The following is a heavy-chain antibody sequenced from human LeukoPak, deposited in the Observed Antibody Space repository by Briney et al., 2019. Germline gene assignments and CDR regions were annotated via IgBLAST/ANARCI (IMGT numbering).Heavy chain of an antibody. J-gene: IGHJ4*02. V-gene: IGHV4-39*01. D-gene: IGHD1-26*01. Sequence: SETLSLTCSVSGGSTRSSNHYWTWLRQPPGRGLEWIGSMYYSESTYYNPSLKSRVNISVDTSKNQFSLKLTSVTATDTAVYYCTRLELPPPKRFDYWGQGTLVTVSS. CDR2: MYYSEST. CDR3: TRLELPPPKRFDY. CDR1: GGSTRSSNHY.